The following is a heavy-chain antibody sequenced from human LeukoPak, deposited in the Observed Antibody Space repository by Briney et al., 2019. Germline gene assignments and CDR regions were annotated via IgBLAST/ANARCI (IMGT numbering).Heavy chain of an antibody. CDR3: TRPYGDIDY. J-gene: IGHJ4*02. V-gene: IGHV3-73*01. Sequence: PGGSLRLSCAASGFTISGSAMHWVRQASGKGLEWVGRVRRKANSYATAYAASVKGTFTISRDDSTNTAYLQMNSLKTQDTAVYYCTRPYGDIDYWGPGTLVTVSS. CDR2: VRRKANSYAT. D-gene: IGHD4-17*01. CDR1: GFTISGSA.